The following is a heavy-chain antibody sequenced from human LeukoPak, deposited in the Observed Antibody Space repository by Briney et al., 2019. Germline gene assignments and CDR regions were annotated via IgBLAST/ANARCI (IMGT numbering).Heavy chain of an antibody. D-gene: IGHD5-12*01. V-gene: IGHV4-30-2*01. Sequence: PSQTLSLTCAVSGGSISSGGYSWSWIRQPPGKGLEWIGYIYHSGSTNYNPSLKSRVTISVDTSKNQFSLKLSSVTAADTAVYYCARDGTSNPELYSGYDTDDAFDIWGQGTMVTVSS. CDR2: IYHSGST. CDR1: GGSISSGGYS. CDR3: ARDGTSNPELYSGYDTDDAFDI. J-gene: IGHJ3*02.